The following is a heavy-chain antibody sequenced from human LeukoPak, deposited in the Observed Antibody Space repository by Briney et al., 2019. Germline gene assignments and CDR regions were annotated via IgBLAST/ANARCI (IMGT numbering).Heavy chain of an antibody. J-gene: IGHJ3*01. CDR3: AKDRGTPDAFNL. Sequence: GGSLRLSCVGSGFNFKGFWMHWVRHVPGKGLVWVSRINTEGTNAVYEDSVKGRFTISRDNAKNTLYLQMSSLRAEDTAVYYCAKDRGTPDAFNLWGQGTMVTVSS. V-gene: IGHV3-74*01. CDR2: INTEGTNA. CDR1: GFNFKGFW. D-gene: IGHD2-15*01.